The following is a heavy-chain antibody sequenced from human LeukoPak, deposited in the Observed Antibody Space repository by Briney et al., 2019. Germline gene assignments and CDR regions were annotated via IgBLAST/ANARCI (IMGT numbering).Heavy chain of an antibody. D-gene: IGHD6-19*01. CDR2: ISYDGSNK. J-gene: IGHJ4*02. CDR1: GFTFSSYA. CDR3: ARDMVAVAMDY. V-gene: IGHV3-30-3*01. Sequence: GGSLRLSCAASGFTFSSYAMHWVRQAPGKGLEWVAVISYDGSNKYYADSVKGRFTISRDNSKNTLYLQMNSLRAEDTAVYYCARDMVAVAMDYWGQGTLVTVSS.